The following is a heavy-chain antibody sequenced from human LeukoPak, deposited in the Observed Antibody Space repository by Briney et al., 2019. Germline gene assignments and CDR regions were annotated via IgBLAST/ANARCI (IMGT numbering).Heavy chain of an antibody. J-gene: IGHJ6*02. V-gene: IGHV3-21*01. Sequence: GGSLRLSCAASGFTFSSYSMNWVRQAPGKGLEWASSISSSSSYIYYADSVKGRFTISRDNAKNSLYLQMNSLRAEDTAVYYCARDFDEVPAAIMYYYGMDVWGQGTTVTVSS. D-gene: IGHD2-2*01. CDR3: ARDFDEVPAAIMYYYGMDV. CDR2: ISSSSSYI. CDR1: GFTFSSYS.